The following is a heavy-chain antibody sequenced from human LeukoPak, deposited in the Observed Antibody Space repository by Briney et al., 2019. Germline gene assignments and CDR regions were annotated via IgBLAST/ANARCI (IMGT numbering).Heavy chain of an antibody. D-gene: IGHD3-16*01. V-gene: IGHV4-34*01. Sequence: SETLSLTCAVYGGSFSGYYWSWIRQPPGKGLEWIGEINHSGSTNYNPSLKSRVTISVDTSKNQFSLKLSSVTAADTAVHYCARGLSISSRLSWFRGGRWFDPWGQGTLVTVSS. CDR1: GGSFSGYY. CDR3: ARGLSISSRLSWFRGGRWFDP. J-gene: IGHJ5*02. CDR2: INHSGST.